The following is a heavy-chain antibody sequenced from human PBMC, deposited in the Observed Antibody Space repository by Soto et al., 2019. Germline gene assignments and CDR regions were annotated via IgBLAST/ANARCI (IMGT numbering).Heavy chain of an antibody. V-gene: IGHV4-61*01. D-gene: IGHD3-16*01. CDR2: IYYSGST. CDR1: GGSVSSGSYY. CDR3: ARGVGEYYYYGMDV. J-gene: IGHJ6*02. Sequence: SETLSLTCTVSGGSVSSGSYYWSWIRQPPGKGLEWIGYIYYSGSTNYNPSLKSRVTISVDTSKNQLSLKLSSVTAADTAVYYCARGVGEYYYYGMDVWGQGTTVTVSS.